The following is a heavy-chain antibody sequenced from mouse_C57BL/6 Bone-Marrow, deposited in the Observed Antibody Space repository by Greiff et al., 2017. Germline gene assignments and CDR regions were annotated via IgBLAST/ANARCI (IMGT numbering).Heavy chain of an antibody. D-gene: IGHD2-5*01. Sequence: VQLQQPGAALVKPGASVQLSCKASGYSFTSYWITWVQQRPGQGLEWIGAIYPGSGSTNYNEKFKSKAALTVDTSSSTAYMQLSSLTSEDSAVYYCAGGVSYWYFDVWGTGTTVTDSS. CDR3: AGGVSYWYFDV. J-gene: IGHJ1*03. CDR2: IYPGSGST. CDR1: GYSFTSYW. V-gene: IGHV1-55*01.